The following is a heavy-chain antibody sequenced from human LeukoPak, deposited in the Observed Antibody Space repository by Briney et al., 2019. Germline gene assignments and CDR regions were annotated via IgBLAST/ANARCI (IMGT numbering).Heavy chain of an antibody. CDR1: GGSFSGYY. D-gene: IGHD5-18*01. J-gene: IGHJ5*02. CDR2: INHSGST. CDR3: ATGRPLRGYSYGSGANWFDP. V-gene: IGHV4-34*01. Sequence: PSETLSLTCAVYGGSFSGYYWSWIRQPPGKGLEWIGDINHSGSTNYNPSLKSRVTISVDTSKNQFSLKLSSVTAADTAVYYCATGRPLRGYSYGSGANWFDPWGQGTLVTVSS.